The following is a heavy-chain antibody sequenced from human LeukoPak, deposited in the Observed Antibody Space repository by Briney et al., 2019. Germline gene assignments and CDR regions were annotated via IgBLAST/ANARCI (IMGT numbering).Heavy chain of an antibody. V-gene: IGHV3-21*01. Sequence: VKPGGSLRLSCAASGFTFSSYSMNWVRQAPGKGLEWVSSISSSSSYIYYADSVKGRFTISRDNAKNSLYLQMNSLRAEDTAVYYCARGGYSYKVPIDYWGQGTLVTVSS. D-gene: IGHD5-18*01. J-gene: IGHJ4*02. CDR2: ISSSSSYI. CDR1: GFTFSSYS. CDR3: ARGGYSYKVPIDY.